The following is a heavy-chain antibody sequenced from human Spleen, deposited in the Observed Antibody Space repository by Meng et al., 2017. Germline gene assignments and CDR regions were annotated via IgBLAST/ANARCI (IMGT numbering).Heavy chain of an antibody. J-gene: IGHJ4*02. CDR2: IYYSGST. V-gene: IGHV4-39*07. CDR3: AREDHDILTGYFDFDY. Sequence: GSLRLSCAVSGFTVSSYEMNWVRQAPGKGLEWIGSIYYSGSTYYNPSLKSRVTISVDTSKNQFSLKLSSVTAADTAVYYCAREDHDILTGYFDFDYWGQGTLVTVSS. D-gene: IGHD3-9*01. CDR1: GFTVSSYE.